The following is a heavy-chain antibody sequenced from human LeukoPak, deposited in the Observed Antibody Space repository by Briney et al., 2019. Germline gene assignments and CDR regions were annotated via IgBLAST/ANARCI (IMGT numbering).Heavy chain of an antibody. CDR3: ARDSSWYDY. D-gene: IGHD6-13*01. J-gene: IGHJ4*02. CDR2: INWNGGST. CDR1: GFTFDDYG. V-gene: IGHV3-20*04. Sequence: GGSLRLSCAASGFTFDDYGMSWVRQAPGKGLEWVSGINWNGGSTGYADSVKGRFTISRNNAKNSLFLQLNSLRAEDTAVYYCARDSSWYDYWGQGTLVTVSS.